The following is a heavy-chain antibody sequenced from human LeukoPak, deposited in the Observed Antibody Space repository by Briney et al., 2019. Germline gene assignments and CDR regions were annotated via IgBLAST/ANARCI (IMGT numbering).Heavy chain of an antibody. CDR2: ICSGGST. CDR3: ASNDFWSGYSTAY. D-gene: IGHD3-3*01. Sequence: GGSLRLSCAASGFTVSSNYMSWVRQAPGKGLEWVSVICSGGSTYYADSVKGRFTISRDNSKNTLYLQMNSLRAEDTAVYYCASNDFWSGYSTAYWGQGTLVTVSS. CDR1: GFTVSSNY. J-gene: IGHJ4*02. V-gene: IGHV3-53*01.